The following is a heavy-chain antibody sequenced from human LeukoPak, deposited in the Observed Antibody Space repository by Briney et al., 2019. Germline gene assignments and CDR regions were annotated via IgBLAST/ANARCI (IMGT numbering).Heavy chain of an antibody. CDR3: ARVDAAVAGPFDY. D-gene: IGHD6-19*01. V-gene: IGHV4-34*01. J-gene: IGHJ4*02. CDR1: GGSFSGYY. Sequence: SETLSLTCAVYGGSFSGYYWSWIRQPPGKGLEWIGEINHSESTNYNPSLKSRVTISVDRSKNQFSLKLSSVTAADTAVYYCARVDAAVAGPFDYWGQGTLVTVSS. CDR2: INHSEST.